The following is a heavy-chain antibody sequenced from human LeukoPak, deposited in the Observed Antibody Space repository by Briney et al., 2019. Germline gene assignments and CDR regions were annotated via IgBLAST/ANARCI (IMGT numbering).Heavy chain of an antibody. CDR2: ISYDGSNK. V-gene: IGHV3-30-3*01. J-gene: IGHJ4*02. Sequence: GGSLRLSCAASGFTFSSYAMHWVRQAPGKGLEWVAIISYDGSNKYYADSVKGRFTISRDNAKNSLYLQMNSLRAEDTAVYYCARGPGMNYPALDYWGQGTLVTVSS. CDR1: GFTFSSYA. D-gene: IGHD1-7*01. CDR3: ARGPGMNYPALDY.